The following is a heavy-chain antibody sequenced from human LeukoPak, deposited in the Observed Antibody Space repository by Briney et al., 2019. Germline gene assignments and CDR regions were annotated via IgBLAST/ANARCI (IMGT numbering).Heavy chain of an antibody. D-gene: IGHD6-13*01. CDR1: GYSFTTYG. CDR2: ISAYNGNT. CDR3: ARDTRIAAAGPYFDY. J-gene: IGHJ4*02. Sequence: GASVKVSCKTSGYSFTTYGSTWVRQAPGQGLEWMGWISAYNGNTNYAQKLQGRVTMTTDTSTSTAYMELRSLRSDDTAVYYCARDTRIAAAGPYFDYWGQGTLVTVSS. V-gene: IGHV1-18*01.